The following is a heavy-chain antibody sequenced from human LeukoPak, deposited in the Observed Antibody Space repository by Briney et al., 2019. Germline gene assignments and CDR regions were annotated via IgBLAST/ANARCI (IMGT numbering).Heavy chain of an antibody. D-gene: IGHD3-10*01. CDR2: LWYNGNNE. CDR3: ARDRQYGSGSHNSPLSN. CDR1: GFIFSAYG. V-gene: IGHV3-33*01. J-gene: IGHJ4*02. Sequence: GGSLRLSYATSGFIFSAYGMHWVRQAPGKGLEWVAFLWYNGNNEDYVDSVKGRFTISRDNSKNTLYLQMNSLRAEDTAVYYCARDRQYGSGSHNSPLSNWGQGTLVTVSS.